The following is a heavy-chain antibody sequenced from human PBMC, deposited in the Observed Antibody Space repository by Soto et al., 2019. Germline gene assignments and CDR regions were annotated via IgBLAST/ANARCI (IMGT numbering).Heavy chain of an antibody. CDR3: ARVLRYFDGFYYYYGIDV. CDR1: GFTFSSYS. D-gene: IGHD3-9*01. Sequence: GVSLRLSCAASGFTFSSYSMNWIRQAPGKGLEWVSYISSSSSTIYYADSVKGRFTISRDNAKNSLYLQMNSPRDEDTAVYYYARVLRYFDGFYYYYGIDVWGQGTTVSVSS. V-gene: IGHV3-48*02. J-gene: IGHJ6*01. CDR2: ISSSSSTI.